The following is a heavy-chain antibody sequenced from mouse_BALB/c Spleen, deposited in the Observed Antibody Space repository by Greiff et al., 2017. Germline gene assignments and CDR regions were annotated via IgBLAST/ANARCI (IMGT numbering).Heavy chain of an antibody. V-gene: IGHV3-6*02. D-gene: IGHD2-2*01. CDR3: AYGYDRFDY. CDR2: ISYDGSN. Sequence: VQLQQSGPGLVKPSQSLSLTCSVTGYSITSGYYWNWIRQFPGNKLEWMGYISYDGSNNYNPSLKNRISITRDTSKNQFFLKLNSVTTEDTATYYCAYGYDRFDYWGQGTTLTVSS. CDR1: GYSITSGYY. J-gene: IGHJ2*01.